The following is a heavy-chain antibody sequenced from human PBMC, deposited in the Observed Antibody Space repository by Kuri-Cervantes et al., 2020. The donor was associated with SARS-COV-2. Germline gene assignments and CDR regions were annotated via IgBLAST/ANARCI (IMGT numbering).Heavy chain of an antibody. V-gene: IGHV3-64D*08. D-gene: IGHD6-19*01. CDR2: ISSNGGST. CDR3: VRSGAVAGTFDY. J-gene: IGHJ4*02. Sequence: GESLKISCSASGFTFSSYAMHWVRQAPGKGLEYVSAISSNGGSTYYADSVKGRFTISRDSSKNTLYLQMSSLRAEDTAVYYCVRSGAVAGTFDYWGQGTLVTVSS. CDR1: GFTFSSYA.